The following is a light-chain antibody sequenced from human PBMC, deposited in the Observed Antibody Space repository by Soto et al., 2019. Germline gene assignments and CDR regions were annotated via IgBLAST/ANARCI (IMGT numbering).Light chain of an antibody. V-gene: IGKV3-20*01. CDR1: QSVSSSY. CDR2: GTS. CDR3: QQYGSSSWT. Sequence: EILLTQSPGTLSLSPGERATLSCRASQSVSSSYLAWYQQKPGQAPRILIYGTSSRATAIPDRFSGSGSGTDFTLTISRLEPEDFAVYYCQQYGSSSWTFGQGTKVDIK. J-gene: IGKJ1*01.